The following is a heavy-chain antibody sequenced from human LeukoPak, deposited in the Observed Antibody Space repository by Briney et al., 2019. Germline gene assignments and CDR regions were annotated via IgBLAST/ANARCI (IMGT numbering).Heavy chain of an antibody. J-gene: IGHJ4*02. CDR2: IYPGDSDT. Sequence: PGESLKTSCKGSGYSFTNYWVGWVRQMPGKGLEWMGIIYPGDSDTRYSPSFQGQVTISADKSISTAYLQWSSLKASDTAIYYCAKHTREGASDTPFDYWGQGTLVTVSS. CDR1: GYSFTNYW. CDR3: AKHTREGASDTPFDY. D-gene: IGHD2-15*01. V-gene: IGHV5-51*01.